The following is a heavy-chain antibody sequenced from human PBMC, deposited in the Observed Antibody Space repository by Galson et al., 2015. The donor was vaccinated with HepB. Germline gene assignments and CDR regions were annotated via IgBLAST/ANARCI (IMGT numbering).Heavy chain of an antibody. D-gene: IGHD4-17*01. J-gene: IGHJ2*01. Sequence: LSLTCTVSGGSVSSGSYYWSWIRQPPGKGLEWIGYIYYSGSTNYNPSLKSRVTISVDTSKNQFSLKLSSVTAADTAVYYCARVPDDYGDSHWYFDLWGRGTLVTVSS. CDR3: ARVPDDYGDSHWYFDL. CDR2: IYYSGST. CDR1: GGSVSSGSYY. V-gene: IGHV4-61*01.